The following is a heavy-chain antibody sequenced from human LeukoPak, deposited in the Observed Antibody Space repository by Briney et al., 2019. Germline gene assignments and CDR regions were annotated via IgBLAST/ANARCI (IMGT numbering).Heavy chain of an antibody. CDR1: GFTFSSYA. Sequence: GGSLRLSCAASGFTFSSYAMSWVRQAPGKGLEWVSIISDNGGNTYYAGSVKGRFTISRDNSKNTLYLQMNSLRAEDTAVYYCAKGGTDMVDEAFDIWGQGTMVTVSS. CDR3: AKGGTDMVDEAFDI. CDR2: ISDNGGNT. V-gene: IGHV3-23*01. D-gene: IGHD5-18*01. J-gene: IGHJ3*02.